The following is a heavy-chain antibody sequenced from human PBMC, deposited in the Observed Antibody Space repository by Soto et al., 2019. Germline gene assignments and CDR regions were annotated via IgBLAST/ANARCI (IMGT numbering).Heavy chain of an antibody. D-gene: IGHD2-15*01. V-gene: IGHV4-59*01. CDR1: GGSISSYY. CDR3: ARGVWDRVVVAATSFHFDY. Sequence: PSETLSLTCTVSGGSISSYYWSWIRQPPGKELEWIGYIYYSGSTNYNPSLKSRVTISVDTSKNQLSLKLSSVTAADTAVYYCARGVWDRVVVAATSFHFDYWGQGTLVTVSS. J-gene: IGHJ4*02. CDR2: IYYSGST.